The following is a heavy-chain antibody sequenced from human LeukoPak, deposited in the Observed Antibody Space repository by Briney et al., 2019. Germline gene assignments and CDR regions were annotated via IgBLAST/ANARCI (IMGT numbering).Heavy chain of an antibody. D-gene: IGHD4-17*01. J-gene: IGHJ5*02. CDR2: IYTSGSH. CDR3: ARIYGDYRWFDP. V-gene: IGHV4-4*07. Sequence: SSETLSLTRTVSGGSISSYYWSSIRHPGGKGLECIGRIYTSGSHDYNPSLKSRVTMSVDTSKNQFSLKLSSLTAAYTAVYYCARIYGDYRWFDPWGQGTLVTVSS. CDR1: GGSISSYY.